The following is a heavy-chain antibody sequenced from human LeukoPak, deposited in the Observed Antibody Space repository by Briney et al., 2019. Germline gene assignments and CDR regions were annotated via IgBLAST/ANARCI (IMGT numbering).Heavy chain of an antibody. V-gene: IGHV4-34*01. CDR1: GGSFSGYY. D-gene: IGHD1-26*01. CDR3: VSGSYRYYFDY. J-gene: IGHJ4*02. Sequence: PSETLSLTCAVYGGSFSGYYWSWIRQPPGKGLEWIGEINHSGSTNYSPSLKSRVTISVDTSKNQFSLKLSSVTAADTAVYYCVSGSYRYYFDYWGQGTLVTVSS. CDR2: INHSGST.